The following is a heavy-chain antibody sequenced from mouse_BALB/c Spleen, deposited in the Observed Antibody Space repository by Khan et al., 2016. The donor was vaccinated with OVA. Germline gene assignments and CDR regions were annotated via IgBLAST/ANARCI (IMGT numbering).Heavy chain of an antibody. CDR2: INPSSGYT. V-gene: IGHV1-4*01. J-gene: IGHJ3*01. Sequence: VALVESGAELARPGASVKMSCKASGYTFTSYTMHWVKQRPGQGLEWIGYINPSSGYTNYNQKFKDKATLTADKSSSTAYMQLSSLTSEDSAVYYCAREGAYYRSDGWFAYWGQGTLVTVSA. CDR3: AREGAYYRSDGWFAY. D-gene: IGHD2-14*01. CDR1: GYTFTSYT.